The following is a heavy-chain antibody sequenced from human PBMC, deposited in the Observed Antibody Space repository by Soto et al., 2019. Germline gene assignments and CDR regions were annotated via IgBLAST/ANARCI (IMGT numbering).Heavy chain of an antibody. Sequence: EVQLLESGGGLVQPGGSLRLSCAASGFTISTSGMLWVRQPPGEGLEWVSAIGPNPANTKYTDSVKGRFTISRDNSKNTVFLQMSTLRAEDTALYYCATARHCSSDACPAAEWGQGTLITVSS. CDR3: ATARHCSSDACPAAE. V-gene: IGHV3-23*01. CDR2: IGPNPANT. J-gene: IGHJ4*02. CDR1: GFTISTSG. D-gene: IGHD2-2*01.